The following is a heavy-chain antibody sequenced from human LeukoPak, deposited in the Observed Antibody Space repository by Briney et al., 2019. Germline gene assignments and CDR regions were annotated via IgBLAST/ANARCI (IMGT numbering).Heavy chain of an antibody. CDR3: AKHLATPAYRLFGY. D-gene: IGHD3-16*01. J-gene: IGHJ4*02. V-gene: IGHV3-11*03. CDR2: ISTSGRYT. CDR1: GFTFSYSY. Sequence: TGGSLRLSCAAAGFTFSYSYMSCIRQAPGKGLEWASYISTSGRYTNYTDSVKGRFTISRDNAKNSLFLQMDSLRAEYTALYYCAKHLATPAYRLFGYWGQGTLVTVSS.